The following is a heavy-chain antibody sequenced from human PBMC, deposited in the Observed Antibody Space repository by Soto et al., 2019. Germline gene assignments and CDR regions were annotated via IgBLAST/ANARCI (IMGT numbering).Heavy chain of an antibody. J-gene: IGHJ4*02. CDR3: ASSSGWPRKKYYFDY. D-gene: IGHD6-19*01. V-gene: IGHV1-69*13. CDR2: IIPIFGTA. Sequence: SVKVSCKASGGTFSSYAISWVRQAPGQGLEWMGGIIPIFGTANYAQKFQGRVTITADESTSTAYMELSSLRSEDTAVYYCASSSGWPRKKYYFDYWGQGTLVTVSS. CDR1: GGTFSSYA.